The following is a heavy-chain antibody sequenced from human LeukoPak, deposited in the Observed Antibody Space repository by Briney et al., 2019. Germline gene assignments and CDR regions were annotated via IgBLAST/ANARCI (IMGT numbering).Heavy chain of an antibody. CDR2: IYHSGNT. CDR1: GGSISNYY. Sequence: SETLSLTCTVSGGSISNYYWSWIRQPPGKGLEWIGYIYHSGNTNYNPSLKSRVTILVDTSKNQFSLKLNSVTAADTAVYYCARHEGSTGGYNWFDPWGQGTLVTVSS. J-gene: IGHJ5*02. CDR3: ARHEGSTGGYNWFDP. D-gene: IGHD1-26*01. V-gene: IGHV4-59*08.